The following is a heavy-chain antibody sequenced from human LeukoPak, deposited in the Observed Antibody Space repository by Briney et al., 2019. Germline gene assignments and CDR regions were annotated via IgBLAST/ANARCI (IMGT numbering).Heavy chain of an antibody. V-gene: IGHV4-4*07. CDR1: GGSISSYY. CDR3: AREYYDFPYYYYGMDV. D-gene: IGHD3-3*01. CDR2: IYTSGST. Sequence: KASETLSLTCTVSGGSISSYYWSWIWQPAGKGLEWIGRIYTSGSTNYNPSLKSRVTMSVDTSKNQFSLKLSSVTAADTAVYYCAREYYDFPYYYYGMDVWGQGTTVTVSS. J-gene: IGHJ6*02.